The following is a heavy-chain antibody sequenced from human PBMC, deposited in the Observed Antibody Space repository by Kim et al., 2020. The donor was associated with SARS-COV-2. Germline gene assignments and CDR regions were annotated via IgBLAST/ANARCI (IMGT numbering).Heavy chain of an antibody. CDR3: ARGEPPSVHLDS. D-gene: IGHD1-1*01. CDR2: IYYNGNT. CDR1: GGSVSSDSYY. Sequence: SETLSLTCTVSGGSVSSDSYYWSWIRQPPGKGLEWIGYIYYNGNTNYNPSLKSRLTMSVDTSKNQFSLKLRSVTAAYTAVYYCARGEPPSVHLDSWGQGT. V-gene: IGHV4-61*01. J-gene: IGHJ4*02.